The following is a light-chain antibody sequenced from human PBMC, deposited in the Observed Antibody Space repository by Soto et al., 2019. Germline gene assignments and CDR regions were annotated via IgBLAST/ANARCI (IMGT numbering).Light chain of an antibody. CDR3: QSYDRSLRTYV. Sequence: QSALTQPPSVSGAPGQRVTISCSGSSSNIGAGYDVNWYRQLPGTAPKLLIYGNSDRPSGVPDRFSGSKSGTSASLAITGLQAEDEADYFCQSYDRSLRTYVFGTGTNVTVL. J-gene: IGLJ1*01. CDR2: GNS. CDR1: SSNIGAGYD. V-gene: IGLV1-40*01.